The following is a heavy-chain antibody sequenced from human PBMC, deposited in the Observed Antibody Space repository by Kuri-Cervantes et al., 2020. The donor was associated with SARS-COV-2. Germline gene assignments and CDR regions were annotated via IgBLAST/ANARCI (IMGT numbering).Heavy chain of an antibody. V-gene: IGHV6-1*01. CDR2: TYYRSRWYD. CDR3: ARGDAFDI. Sequence: SCAISGDSVSSNSAAWNWIRQSPSRGLEWLGRTYYRSRWYDDYAVSVKGRITINPDTSKNQFSLLLNSVTPEDTAVYYCARGDAFDIWGQGTMVTVSS. J-gene: IGHJ3*02. CDR1: GDSVSSNSAA.